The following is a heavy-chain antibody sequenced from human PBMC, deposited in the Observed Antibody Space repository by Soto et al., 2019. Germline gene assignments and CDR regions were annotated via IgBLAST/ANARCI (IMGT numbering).Heavy chain of an antibody. CDR1: GFTFSSYA. Sequence: EVQLLESGGGLVQPGGSLRLSCAASGFTFSSYAMSWVRQAPGKGLEWVSAISGSGGSTYYADSVKGRFTISRDNSKNTLYLQMNSLRAEDTAVYYCEKDTFRVIVVNMLAYWGQGTLVTVSS. CDR2: ISGSGGST. CDR3: EKDTFRVIVVNMLAY. V-gene: IGHV3-23*01. D-gene: IGHD3-22*01. J-gene: IGHJ4*02.